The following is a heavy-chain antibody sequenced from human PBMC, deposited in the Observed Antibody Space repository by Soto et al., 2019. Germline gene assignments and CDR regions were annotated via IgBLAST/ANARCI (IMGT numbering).Heavy chain of an antibody. CDR2: IYYSGST. V-gene: IGHV4-59*08. J-gene: IGHJ5*02. Sequence: GAVSSCCWSLIRQPPGKGLEWIGYIYYSGSTNYNPSLKSRVTISVDTSKNQFSLKLSSVTAADTAVYHCANLSRGWVLGSWGQGTLVTVSS. D-gene: IGHD6-19*01. CDR1: GAVSSCC. CDR3: ANLSRGWVLGS.